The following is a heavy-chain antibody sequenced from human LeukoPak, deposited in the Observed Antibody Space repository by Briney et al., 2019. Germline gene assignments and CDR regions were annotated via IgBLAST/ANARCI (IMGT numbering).Heavy chain of an antibody. Sequence: SETLSLTCTVSGGSISSYYWSWIRQPPGKGLEWIGYIYYSGSTNYNPSLKSRVTISVGTSKNQFSLKLSSVTAADTAVYYCARQSVGIAAKPDWFDPWGQGTLVTVSS. CDR3: ARQSVGIAAKPDWFDP. CDR2: IYYSGST. V-gene: IGHV4-59*08. CDR1: GGSISSYY. D-gene: IGHD6-13*01. J-gene: IGHJ5*02.